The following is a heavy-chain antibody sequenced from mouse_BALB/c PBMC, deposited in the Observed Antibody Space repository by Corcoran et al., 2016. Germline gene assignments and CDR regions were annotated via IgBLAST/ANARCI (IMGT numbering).Heavy chain of an antibody. V-gene: IGHV1S29*02. CDR3: ASSYYGNLAWFAY. D-gene: IGHD2-10*01. J-gene: IGHJ3*01. CDR2: IYPYNGGT. CDR1: GYTFTDYN. Sequence: EVQLQQSGPELVKPGASVKISCKASGYTFTDYNMHWVKQSHGKSLEWIGYIYPYNGGTGYNQKFKSKATLTVDNSSSTAYMELRSLTSEDSAVYYCASSYYGNLAWFAYWGQGTLVTVSA.